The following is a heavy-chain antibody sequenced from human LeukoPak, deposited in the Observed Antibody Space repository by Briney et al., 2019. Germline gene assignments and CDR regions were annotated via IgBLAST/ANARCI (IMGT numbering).Heavy chain of an antibody. V-gene: IGHV1-69*04. CDR1: GGTFSSYA. CDR2: IIPILGIA. D-gene: IGHD1-1*01. J-gene: IGHJ6*02. CDR3: AFRGTSYYYGMDV. Sequence: ASVKVSCKTSGGTFSSYAISWVRQAPGQGLEWMGRIIPILGIANYAQKFQGRVTITADKSPSTAYMELGSLRSEDTAVYYCAFRGTSYYYGMDVWGQGTTVTVSS.